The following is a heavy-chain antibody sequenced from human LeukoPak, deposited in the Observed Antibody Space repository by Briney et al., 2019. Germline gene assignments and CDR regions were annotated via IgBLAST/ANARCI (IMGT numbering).Heavy chain of an antibody. CDR1: GYTFTSYG. V-gene: IGHV1-18*01. CDR3: AREGYCSGGSCYSDAFDI. D-gene: IGHD2-15*01. J-gene: IGHJ3*02. CDR2: INAYNGNT. Sequence: ASVKVSCKASGYTFTSYGISWVRQAPGQGLEGMGWINAYNGNTNYAQKLQGRVTMTTDTSTSTAYMELRSLRSDDTAVYYCAREGYCSGGSCYSDAFDIWGQGTMVTVSS.